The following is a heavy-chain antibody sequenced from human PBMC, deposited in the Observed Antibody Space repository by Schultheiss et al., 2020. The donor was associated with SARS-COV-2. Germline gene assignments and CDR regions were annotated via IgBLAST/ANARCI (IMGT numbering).Heavy chain of an antibody. J-gene: IGHJ3*01. V-gene: IGHV3-23*01. CDR3: VRDDNFDV. CDR1: GFTFSSYA. CDR2: ISGSGGST. Sequence: GGSLRLSCAASGFTFSSYAMSWVRQAPGKGLEWVSAISGSGGSTYYADSVKGRFTISRDNAKNTLYLQMNSLRVEDTAMYYCVRDDNFDVWGQGTMVTVSS. D-gene: IGHD3-22*01.